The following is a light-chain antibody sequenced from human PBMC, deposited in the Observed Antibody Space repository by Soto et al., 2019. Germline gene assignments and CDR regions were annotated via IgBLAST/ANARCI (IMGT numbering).Light chain of an antibody. Sequence: EIVMTQSPATLSVSPGERATLSCRASQSVSSNLAWYQQKPGQAPRLLIYGAPTRATGIPDRFSGSGSGTDFTLTISSLQSEDFAVYYCQQYNSWPLITFGQGTRLEIK. CDR3: QQYNSWPLIT. J-gene: IGKJ5*01. CDR1: QSVSSN. V-gene: IGKV3-15*01. CDR2: GAP.